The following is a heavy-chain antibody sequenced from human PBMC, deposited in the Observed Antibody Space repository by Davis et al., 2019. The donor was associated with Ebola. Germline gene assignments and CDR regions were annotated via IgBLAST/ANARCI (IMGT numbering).Heavy chain of an antibody. CDR2: IYYSGTT. V-gene: IGHV4-39*01. CDR1: GGSISSSSYY. D-gene: IGHD3-3*01. CDR3: ARADYDFWSGYYGRNWFDP. Sequence: SETLSLTCTVSGGSISSSSYYWGWIRQPPGKGLEWIGSIYYSGTTNYNPSLKSRVTISVDTSKNQFSLKLSSVTAADTAVYYCARADYDFWSGYYGRNWFDPWGQGTLVTVSS. J-gene: IGHJ5*02.